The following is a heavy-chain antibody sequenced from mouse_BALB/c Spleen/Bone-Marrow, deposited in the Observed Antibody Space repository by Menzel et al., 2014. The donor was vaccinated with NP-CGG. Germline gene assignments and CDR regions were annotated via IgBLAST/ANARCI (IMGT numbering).Heavy chain of an antibody. CDR1: GFTFSSYG. V-gene: IGHV5-6-3*01. D-gene: IGHD2-1*01. J-gene: IGHJ2*01. CDR2: INSNGGST. Sequence: EVQRVESGGGLAQPGGSLKLSCAASGFTFSSYGMSWVRQTPDKRLELVATINSNGGSTYYPDSVKGRFTISRDTAKNTLYLQMSSLKSEETAMYYCVRGNYGNYVDYFDFWGQGTTLTVSS. CDR3: VRGNYGNYVDYFDF.